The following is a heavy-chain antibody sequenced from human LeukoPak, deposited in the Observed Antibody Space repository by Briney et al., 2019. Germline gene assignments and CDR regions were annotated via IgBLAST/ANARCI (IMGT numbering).Heavy chain of an antibody. CDR3: ARGTPGPYYFDY. CDR2: IYYSGST. Sequence: PSETLSLTCTVSGGPISTYYWSWIRQPPGKGLEWIGYIYYSGSTNYNPSLKSRVTISVDTSQNQFSLKLSSVTAADTAVYYCARGTPGPYYFDYWGQGTLVTVSS. CDR1: GGPISTYY. J-gene: IGHJ4*02. V-gene: IGHV4-59*01.